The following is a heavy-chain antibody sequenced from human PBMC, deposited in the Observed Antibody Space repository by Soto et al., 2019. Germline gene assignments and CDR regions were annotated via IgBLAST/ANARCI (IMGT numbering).Heavy chain of an antibody. J-gene: IGHJ6*02. CDR2: VHHTGIT. CDR3: ATIRGYYDHSAYFHYYGMYV. Sequence: QVQLHESGPGLVKPSETLSLTCAVSGVSIVSSDWWTWVRQPPGKGLGWMGEVHHTGITNYNPSLRSRVTVQIDKTKNQVSLRLTDVTAADTALYYCATIRGYYDHSAYFHYYGMYVWGLGTSVNGYS. V-gene: IGHV4-4*02. D-gene: IGHD3-22*01. CDR1: GVSIVSSDW.